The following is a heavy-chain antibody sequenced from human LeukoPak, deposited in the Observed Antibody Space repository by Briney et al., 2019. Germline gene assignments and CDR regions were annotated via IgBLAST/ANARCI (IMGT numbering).Heavy chain of an antibody. Sequence: GASVKVSCKASGYTFTGYYMHWVRQAPGQGLEWMGRINPNSGGTNYAQKFQGRVTMTRDTSISTAYMELSRLRSDDTAVYYCARESHVYGGNSFDYWGQGTLVTVSS. D-gene: IGHD4-23*01. CDR2: INPNSGGT. CDR3: ARESHVYGGNSFDY. V-gene: IGHV1-2*06. J-gene: IGHJ4*02. CDR1: GYTFTGYY.